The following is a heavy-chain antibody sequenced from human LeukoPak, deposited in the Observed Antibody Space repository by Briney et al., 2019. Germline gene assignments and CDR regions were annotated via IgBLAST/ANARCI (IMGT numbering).Heavy chain of an antibody. CDR3: ARSGSGSGSYYNSAYYYYGMDV. CDR1: GGSISSYY. CDR2: MYYSGST. V-gene: IGHV4-59*01. Sequence: SETLSLICTVSGGSISSYYWSWIRQPPGKGLEWIGYMYYSGSTNYNPSLKSRVTISVDMSQNQFSLKLSSVTAADTAVYYCARSGSGSGSYYNSAYYYYGMDVWGQGTTVTVSS. J-gene: IGHJ6*02. D-gene: IGHD3-10*01.